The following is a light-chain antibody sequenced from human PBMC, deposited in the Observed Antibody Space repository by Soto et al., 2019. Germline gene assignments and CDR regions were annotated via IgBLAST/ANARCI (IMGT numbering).Light chain of an antibody. CDR1: SSDVGGYNY. Sequence: QSALTQPASVSGSPGQSITISCTGTSSDVGGYNYVSWYQQYPGKAPELMIYDVTNRPSGVSNRFSGYKAGNTASLTISGVQAEDEDEYRCSSWASSSPWVCGGGTQLTVL. V-gene: IGLV2-14*01. CDR3: SSWASSSPWV. CDR2: DVT. J-gene: IGLJ2*01.